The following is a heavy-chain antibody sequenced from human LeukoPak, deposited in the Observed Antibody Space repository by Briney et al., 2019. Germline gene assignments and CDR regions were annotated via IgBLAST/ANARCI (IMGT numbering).Heavy chain of an antibody. CDR1: GFIFSTYG. CDR2: ISSNSRTT. V-gene: IGHV3-48*01. CDR3: ARGPHDDATGYSFS. D-gene: IGHD3-9*01. J-gene: IGHJ5*02. Sequence: PGGSLRLSCEASGFIFSTYGMAWVRQAPGKGLEWISYISSNSRTTAYADSVRGRFTISRGNAKNSLSLQINRLRADDTGVYYCARGPHDDATGYSFSWGQGTQVTVSS.